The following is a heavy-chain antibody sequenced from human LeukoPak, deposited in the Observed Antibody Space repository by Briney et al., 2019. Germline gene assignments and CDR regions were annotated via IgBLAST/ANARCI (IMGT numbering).Heavy chain of an antibody. CDR1: GGSIGTYY. CDR3: ARHIGGGIEDMDV. D-gene: IGHD3-16*02. J-gene: IGHJ6*03. V-gene: IGHV4-59*08. CDR2: IYVTGT. Sequence: SEILSLTCTVSGGSIGTYYWSWIRQSPGKGLEWIGYIYVTGTRYNPYLQSRVTISVDRSRNQFFLKMSSVTAADTAVYYCARHIGGGIEDMDVWGKGTKVIVSS.